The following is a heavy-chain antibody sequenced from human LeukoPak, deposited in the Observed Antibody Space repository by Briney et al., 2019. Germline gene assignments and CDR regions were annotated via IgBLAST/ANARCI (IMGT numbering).Heavy chain of an antibody. J-gene: IGHJ4*02. CDR1: GGSFSGYY. CDR3: ATGIRGVSEYYFDY. CDR2: INHSGST. D-gene: IGHD3-10*01. V-gene: IGHV4-34*01. Sequence: SETLSLTCAVYGGSFSGYYWSWIRQPPGKGLEWIGEINHSGSTNYNPSLKSRVTISVDTSQNQFSLKLSSVTAADTAVYYCATGIRGVSEYYFDYWAQGTLVTVSS.